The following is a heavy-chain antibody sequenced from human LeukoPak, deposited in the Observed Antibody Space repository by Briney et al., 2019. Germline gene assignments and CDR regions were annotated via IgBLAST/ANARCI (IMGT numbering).Heavy chain of an antibody. J-gene: IGHJ4*02. CDR1: GGSISSYY. Sequence: SETLSLTCTVSGGSISSYYWSWIRQPPGKGLEWIGYIYYSGNTHYNPSLKGRVTISVDTSKSQFSLKLTSVTAADTAVYYCARLLGLNIRSYFDYWGQGTLVTVSS. D-gene: IGHD2/OR15-2a*01. V-gene: IGHV4-59*08. CDR2: IYYSGNT. CDR3: ARLLGLNIRSYFDY.